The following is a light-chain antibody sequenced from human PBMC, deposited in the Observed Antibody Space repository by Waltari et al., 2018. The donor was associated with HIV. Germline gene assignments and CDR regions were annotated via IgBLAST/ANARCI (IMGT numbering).Light chain of an antibody. J-gene: IGKJ1*01. CDR1: PNVGAF. CDR3: HQYASFSGT. V-gene: IGKV1-5*03. CDR2: QAS. Sequence: DIRLTQSPSTLSASHGDRVAIPSRAGPNVGAFLAWYQQKPGKPPKLLIYQASILEGGLPSRFSGSVSGSDFTLPINALQSDDFATYYCHQYASFSGTFGQGTKVEL.